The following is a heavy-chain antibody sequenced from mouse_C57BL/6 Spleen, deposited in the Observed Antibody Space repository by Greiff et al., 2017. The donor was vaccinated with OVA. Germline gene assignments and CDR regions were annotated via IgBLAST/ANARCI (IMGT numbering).Heavy chain of an antibody. Sequence: LVESGAELVKPGASVKLSCKASGYTFTSYWMHWVKQRPGRGLEWIGRIDPNSGGTKYNEKFKSKATLTVDKPSSTAYMQLSSLTSEDSAVYYCARRGYSNSYYYAMDYWGQGTSVTVSS. CDR2: IDPNSGGT. CDR3: ARRGYSNSYYYAMDY. V-gene: IGHV1-72*01. J-gene: IGHJ4*01. CDR1: GYTFTSYW. D-gene: IGHD2-5*01.